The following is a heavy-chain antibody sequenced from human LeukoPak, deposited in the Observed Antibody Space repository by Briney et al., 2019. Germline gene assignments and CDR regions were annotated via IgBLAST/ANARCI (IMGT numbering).Heavy chain of an antibody. V-gene: IGHV3-30-3*01. J-gene: IGHJ6*03. CDR1: RFTFSSYA. CDR2: ISYDGSNK. CDR3: ARDRWGATPYYYYYMDV. Sequence: PGGSLRLSCAASRFTFSSYAMHWVRQAPGKGLEWVAVISYDGSNKYYADSVKGRFTISRDNSKNTLYLRMNSLRAEDTAVYYCARDRWGATPYYYYYMDVWGKGTTVTVSS. D-gene: IGHD1-26*01.